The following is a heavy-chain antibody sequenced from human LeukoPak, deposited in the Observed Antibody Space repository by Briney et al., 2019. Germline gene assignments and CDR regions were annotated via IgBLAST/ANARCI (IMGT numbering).Heavy chain of an antibody. CDR2: IGTAGDP. J-gene: IGHJ2*01. V-gene: IGHV3-13*05. Sequence: GGSLRLSCAASGFTFSSYDMHWVRQATGKGLEWVSAIGTAGDPYYPGSVKGRFTISRESAKNSLYLQMNSLRAGDTAVYYCARGGYCSGGSCYPGGWYFDLWGRGTLVTVSP. D-gene: IGHD2-15*01. CDR1: GFTFSSYD. CDR3: ARGGYCSGGSCYPGGWYFDL.